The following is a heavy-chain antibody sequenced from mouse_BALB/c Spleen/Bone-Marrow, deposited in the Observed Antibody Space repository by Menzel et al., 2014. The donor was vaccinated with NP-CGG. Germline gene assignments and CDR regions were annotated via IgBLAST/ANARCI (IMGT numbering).Heavy chain of an antibody. D-gene: IGHD2-4*01. Sequence: EVKVVESGGDLVKPGGSLKLSCAASGFTFSSYGMSWVRQIPDKRLEWVATISSGGSYTFYPDSVKGRFTISRDNAKNTLNLQMTSLESEDTAMYYCARRRDYDYFDYWGQGTTLTVSS. J-gene: IGHJ2*01. CDR3: ARRRDYDYFDY. V-gene: IGHV5-6*02. CDR1: GFTFSSYG. CDR2: ISSGGSYT.